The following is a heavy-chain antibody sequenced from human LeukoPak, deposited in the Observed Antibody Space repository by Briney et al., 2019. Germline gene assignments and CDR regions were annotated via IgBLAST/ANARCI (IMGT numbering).Heavy chain of an antibody. CDR1: GFTFSSCG. J-gene: IGHJ4*02. V-gene: IGHV3-33*06. CDR2: IWYDGSNK. CDR3: AKEASSSSPQFDY. D-gene: IGHD6-13*01. Sequence: GGSLRLSCAASGFTFSSCGMHWVRQAPGKGLEWVAVIWYDGSNKYYADSVRGRFTISRDNSKNTLYLQMNSLRAEDTAVYYCAKEASSSSPQFDYWGQGTQVTVSS.